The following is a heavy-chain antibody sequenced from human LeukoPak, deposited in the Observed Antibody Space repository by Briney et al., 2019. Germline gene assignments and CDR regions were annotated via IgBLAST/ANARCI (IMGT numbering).Heavy chain of an antibody. CDR2: ISWNGGDT. V-gene: IGHV3-20*04. J-gene: IGHJ4*02. CDR1: GFSFNDYG. Sequence: RPGGSLRLSCAASGFSFNDYGMSWVRQAPGKGLEWVSGISWNGGDTGYVDSVKGRFTISRDNAKNSLYLQMNSLRAEDTALYYCARDGSGRYSDYWGQGTPVIVSS. CDR3: ARDGSGRYSDY. D-gene: IGHD6-19*01.